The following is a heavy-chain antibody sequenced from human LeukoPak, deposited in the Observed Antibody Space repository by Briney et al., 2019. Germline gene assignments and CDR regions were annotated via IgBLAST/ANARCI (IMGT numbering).Heavy chain of an antibody. Sequence: PGRSLRLSCTTSGFTFGDYAMSWFRQAPGKGLEWVGFIRSKAYGGTTEYAASVKGRFTISRDDSKSIAYLQMNSLRTEDTAVYFCSRPPVRGITGWYDPWGRGTLVTVSS. CDR2: IRSKAYGGTT. V-gene: IGHV3-49*03. CDR3: SRPPVRGITGWYDP. J-gene: IGHJ5*02. D-gene: IGHD3-10*01. CDR1: GFTFGDYA.